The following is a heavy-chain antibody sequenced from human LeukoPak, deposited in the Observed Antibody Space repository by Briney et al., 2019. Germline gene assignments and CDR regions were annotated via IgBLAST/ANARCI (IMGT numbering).Heavy chain of an antibody. J-gene: IGHJ6*02. CDR2: MNNDGSST. CDR3: ARGYCTGNNCRPYYYYGMDV. Sequence: GGSLRLSCAASGFTLSSYWMHWVRQAPGKGLEWVSRMNNDGSSTRYVDSVKGRFSISRDSAKNTLYLQMNSLRAEDTAVYYCARGYCTGNNCRPYYYYGMDVWGQGTTVTVSS. D-gene: IGHD2-8*02. CDR1: GFTLSSYW. V-gene: IGHV3-74*01.